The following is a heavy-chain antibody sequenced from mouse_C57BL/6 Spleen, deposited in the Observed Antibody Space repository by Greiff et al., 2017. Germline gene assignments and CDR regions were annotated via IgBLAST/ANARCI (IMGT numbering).Heavy chain of an antibody. V-gene: IGHV5-9-1*02. CDR1: GFTFSSYA. J-gene: IGHJ3*01. CDR3: TRETNYYGSSTWFAY. D-gene: IGHD1-1*01. Sequence: EVQLVESGEGLVKPGGSLKLSCAASGFTFSSYAMSWVRQTPEKRLEWVAYISSGGDYIYYADTVKGRFTISRDNARNTLYLRMSSLKSEDTAMYYCTRETNYYGSSTWFAYWGQGTLVTVSA. CDR2: ISSGGDYI.